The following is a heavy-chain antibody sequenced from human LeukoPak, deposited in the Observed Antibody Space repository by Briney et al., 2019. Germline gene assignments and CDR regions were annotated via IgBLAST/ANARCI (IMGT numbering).Heavy chain of an antibody. CDR3: APLNWVYPDGFDI. J-gene: IGHJ3*02. CDR2: IRYDGSNK. V-gene: IGHV3-30*02. Sequence: GGSLRLSCAASGFTFSSYGMHWVRQAPGKGLEWVAFIRYDGSNKYSTDSVKGRFTISRDNSKNTLYLQMNSLRAEDTAVYYCAPLNWVYPDGFDIWGQGTMVTVSS. D-gene: IGHD6-13*01. CDR1: GFTFSSYG.